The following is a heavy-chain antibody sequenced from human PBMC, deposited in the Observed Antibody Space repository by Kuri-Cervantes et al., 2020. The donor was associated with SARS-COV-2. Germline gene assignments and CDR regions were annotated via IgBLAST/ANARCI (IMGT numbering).Heavy chain of an antibody. D-gene: IGHD6-19*01. J-gene: IGHJ6*03. V-gene: IGHV4-39*01. CDR3: ARQSSGWYFSLWADYYKDV. CDR2: IYYSGST. CDR1: GVAIDSNSYY. Sequence: SETLSLTCIVSGVAIDSNSYYWVWIRQPPGKGLEWIGGIYYSGSTYHNPSLKSRVTLSADTSKDHFSLKLTSVTAADTAVYYCARQSSGWYFSLWADYYKDVWGKGTTVTVSS.